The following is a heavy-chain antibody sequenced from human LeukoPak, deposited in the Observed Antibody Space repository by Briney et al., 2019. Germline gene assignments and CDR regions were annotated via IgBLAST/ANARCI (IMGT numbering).Heavy chain of an antibody. CDR1: GFTFSSYA. J-gene: IGHJ4*02. CDR2: ISYDGSNK. V-gene: IGHV3-30*04. D-gene: IGHD6-19*01. Sequence: GSLRLSCAASGFTFSSYAMHWVRQAPGKGLEWVAVISYDGSNKYYADSVKGRFTISRDNSKNTLYLQMNSLRAEDTAVYYCAKDRSSGCFDYWGQGTLVTVSS. CDR3: AKDRSSGCFDY.